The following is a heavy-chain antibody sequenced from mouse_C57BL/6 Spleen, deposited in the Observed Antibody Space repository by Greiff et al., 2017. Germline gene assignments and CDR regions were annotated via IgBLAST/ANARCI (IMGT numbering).Heavy chain of an antibody. D-gene: IGHD3-2*02. CDR3: ARPLRLQEYAMDY. CDR2: IYPRSGNT. J-gene: IGHJ4*01. CDR1: GYTFTSYG. Sequence: VMLVESGAELARPGASVKLSCKASGYTFTSYGISWVKQRTGQGLEWIGEIYPRSGNTYYNEKFKGKATLTADKSSSTAYMELRSLTSEDSAVYFCARPLRLQEYAMDYWGQGTSVTVSS. V-gene: IGHV1-81*01.